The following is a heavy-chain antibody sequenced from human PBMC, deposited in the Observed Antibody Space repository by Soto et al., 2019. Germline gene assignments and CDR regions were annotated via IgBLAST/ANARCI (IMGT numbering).Heavy chain of an antibody. CDR3: ARGEQYSGKIFDY. D-gene: IGHD1-26*01. J-gene: IGHJ4*01. CDR1: GDSVSSNSAG. Sequence: PSPTLSLTCAITGDSVSSNSAGWSWVRQSPSRGLEWLGRTYYRSKWYYEYAVSVRGRITIHPDTSKNQYSLQLNSVTPEDTAVYFCARGEQYSGKIFDYWGRGTLVTVSS. CDR2: TYYRSKWYY. V-gene: IGHV6-1*01.